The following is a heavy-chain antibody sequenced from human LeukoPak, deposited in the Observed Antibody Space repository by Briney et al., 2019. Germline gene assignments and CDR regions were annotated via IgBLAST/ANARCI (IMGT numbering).Heavy chain of an antibody. Sequence: GGSLRLSCAASGFTFSSYSMNWVRQAPGKGLEWVSSISSSSSYIYYADSVKGRFTISRDNAKNSLYLQMNSLGAEDTAVYYCARSIAAVRGFDPWGQGTLVTVSS. CDR1: GFTFSSYS. D-gene: IGHD6-13*01. CDR3: ARSIAAVRGFDP. J-gene: IGHJ5*02. V-gene: IGHV3-21*01. CDR2: ISSSSSYI.